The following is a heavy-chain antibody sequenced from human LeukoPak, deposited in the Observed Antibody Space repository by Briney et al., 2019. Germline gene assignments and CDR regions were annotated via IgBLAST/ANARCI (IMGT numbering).Heavy chain of an antibody. J-gene: IGHJ5*02. CDR2: IYYSGTT. CDR3: ASEPKTFYSGSGSYPETNWFDP. D-gene: IGHD3-10*01. CDR1: GGSISRSSHD. Sequence: SETLSPTCTLSGGSISRSSHDWAWIRQPRGKGLEWIGSIYYSGTTYYNPSLKSRVTTSANTSKKQFSLLLTSVTAANTAVYYCASEPKTFYSGSGSYPETNWFDPWGQGTLVTVSS. V-gene: IGHV4-39*01.